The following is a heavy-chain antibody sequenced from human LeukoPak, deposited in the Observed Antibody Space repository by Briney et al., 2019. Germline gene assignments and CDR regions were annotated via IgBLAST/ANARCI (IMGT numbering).Heavy chain of an antibody. V-gene: IGHV3-30-3*01. CDR1: GFTFSSYA. J-gene: IGHJ4*02. Sequence: PGGSLRLSCAASGFTFSSYAMHWVRQAPGKGLEWVAVISYDGSNKYYADSVKGRFTISRDNSKNTLYLQMNSLRAEDTAVYYCARRPINWDYFDYWGQGTLVTVSS. D-gene: IGHD1-1*01. CDR2: ISYDGSNK. CDR3: ARRPINWDYFDY.